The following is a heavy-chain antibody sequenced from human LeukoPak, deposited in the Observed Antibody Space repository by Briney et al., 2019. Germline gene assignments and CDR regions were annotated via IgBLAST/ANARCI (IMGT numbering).Heavy chain of an antibody. Sequence: SETLSLTCTVSGGSISSSSYYWGWIRQPPGKGLEWIGEIYHSGSTNYNPSLKSRVTISVDKSKNQFSLKLSSVTAADTAVYYCARVVAHAEDYWGQGTLVTVSS. CDR3: ARVVAHAEDY. D-gene: IGHD2-15*01. V-gene: IGHV4-39*07. CDR1: GGSISSSSYY. CDR2: IYHSGST. J-gene: IGHJ4*02.